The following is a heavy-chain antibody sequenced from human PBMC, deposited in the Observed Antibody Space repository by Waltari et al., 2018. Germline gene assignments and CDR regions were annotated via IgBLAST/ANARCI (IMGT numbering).Heavy chain of an antibody. CDR3: ARQMKGYYDSSGTSHWYFDL. J-gene: IGHJ2*01. D-gene: IGHD3-22*01. CDR2: IYPGDSDT. V-gene: IGHV5-51*01. CDR1: GYSFTSYW. Sequence: EVQLVQSGAEVKKPGESLKISCKGSGYSFTSYWIGWVRQMPGKGLEWMGIIYPGDSDTRYSRSLRGQVTISADKSISTAYLQWSRMKAADTAMYYCARQMKGYYDSSGTSHWYFDLWGRGTLVTVSS.